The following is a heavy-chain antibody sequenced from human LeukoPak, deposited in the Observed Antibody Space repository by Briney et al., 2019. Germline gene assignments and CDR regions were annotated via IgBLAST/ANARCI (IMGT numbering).Heavy chain of an antibody. CDR1: GYSISSGYY. CDR3: ARDGSVVGDAFDI. V-gene: IGHV4-38-2*02. D-gene: IGHD3-22*01. CDR2: IYHSGST. J-gene: IGHJ3*02. Sequence: SETLSLTCTVSGYSISSGYYWGWIRQPPGKGLEWIGSIYHSGSTYYNPSLKSRVTISVDTSKNQFSLKLSSVTAADTAVYYCARDGSVVGDAFDIWGQGTMVTVSS.